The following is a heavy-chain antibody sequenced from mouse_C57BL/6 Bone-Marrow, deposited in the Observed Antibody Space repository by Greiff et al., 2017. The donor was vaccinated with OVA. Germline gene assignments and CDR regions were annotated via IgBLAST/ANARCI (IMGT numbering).Heavy chain of an antibody. V-gene: IGHV3-6*01. CDR3: ARGNWDAMDY. CDR1: GYSITSGYY. J-gene: IGHJ4*01. CDR2: ISYDGSN. Sequence: EVQLVESGPGLVKPSQSLSLTCSVTGYSITSGYYWNWIRQFPGNKLEWMGYISYDGSNNYNPSLKNRISITRDTSKNQFFLKLNSVTTEDTATYYCARGNWDAMDYWGQGTSVTVSS. D-gene: IGHD4-1*01.